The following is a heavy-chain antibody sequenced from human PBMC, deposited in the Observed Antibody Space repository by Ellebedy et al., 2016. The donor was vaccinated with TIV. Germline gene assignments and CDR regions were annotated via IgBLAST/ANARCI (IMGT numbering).Heavy chain of an antibody. CDR2: IRSKANSYAT. CDR1: GFTFSGSA. CDR3: TRPVSTSSPEY. V-gene: IGHV3-73*01. D-gene: IGHD2-2*01. J-gene: IGHJ4*02. Sequence: GESLKISXAASGFTFSGSAMHWVRQASGKGLEWVVRIRSKANSYATAYAASVKGRFTISRDDSKNTAYLQMNSLKTEDTAVYYCTRPVSTSSPEYWGQGTLVTVSS.